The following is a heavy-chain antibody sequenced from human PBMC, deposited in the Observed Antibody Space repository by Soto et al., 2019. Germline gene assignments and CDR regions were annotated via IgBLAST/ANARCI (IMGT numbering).Heavy chain of an antibody. CDR1: GGSISSSSYY. CDR3: ARQDIVATTEKHDAFDI. CDR2: IYYSGST. J-gene: IGHJ3*02. V-gene: IGHV4-39*01. D-gene: IGHD5-12*01. Sequence: SETLSLTCTVSGGSISSSSYYWGWIRQPPGKGLEWIGSIYYSGSTYYNPSLKSRVTISVDTSKNQFSLKLSSVTAADTAVYYCARQDIVATTEKHDAFDIWGQGTMVTVSS.